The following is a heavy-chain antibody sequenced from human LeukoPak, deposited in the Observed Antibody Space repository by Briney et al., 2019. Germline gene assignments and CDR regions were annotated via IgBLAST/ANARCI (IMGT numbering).Heavy chain of an antibody. Sequence: GGSLRLSCAASGFRFSDYYMSWIRQAPGKGLEWVSYISSRSSYRNYADSVKGRFTISRDNAKNSLYLQMNSLGAEDTAVYYCARDIGTYDSSSYYSDYWGQGTLVTVSS. CDR2: ISSRSSYR. D-gene: IGHD3-22*01. J-gene: IGHJ4*02. CDR1: GFRFSDYY. CDR3: ARDIGTYDSSSYYSDY. V-gene: IGHV3-11*05.